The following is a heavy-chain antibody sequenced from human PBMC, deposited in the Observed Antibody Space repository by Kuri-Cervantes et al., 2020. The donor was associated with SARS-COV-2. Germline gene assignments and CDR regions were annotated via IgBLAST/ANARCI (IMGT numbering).Heavy chain of an antibody. D-gene: IGHD3-3*01. CDR1: GFTFSNYG. CDR2: ISYDGGNE. V-gene: IGHV3-30*03. CDR3: ARVSRSGYLDY. Sequence: GGSLRLSCAASGFTFSNYGIHWVRQAPGKGLEWVAVISYDGGNEYYADSVKGRFTISRDNSKNTLYLQMNSLRPEDTAVYYCARVSRSGYLDYWGQGTLVTVSS. J-gene: IGHJ4*02.